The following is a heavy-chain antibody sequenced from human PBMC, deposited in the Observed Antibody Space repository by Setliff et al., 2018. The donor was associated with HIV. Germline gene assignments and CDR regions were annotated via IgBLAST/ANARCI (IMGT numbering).Heavy chain of an antibody. CDR2: IDWDDDK. J-gene: IGHJ3*02. D-gene: IGHD1-26*01. Sequence: SGPTLVNPTQPLTVTCTFSGFSLSTSGMCVSWIRQPPGKALEWLARIDWDDDKYYSTSLKTRLTISKDTSKNQVVLTMTNMDPVDTATYYCARIQGISGLDAFDIWGQGTMVTVSS. CDR1: GFSLSTSGMC. V-gene: IGHV2-70*11. CDR3: ARIQGISGLDAFDI.